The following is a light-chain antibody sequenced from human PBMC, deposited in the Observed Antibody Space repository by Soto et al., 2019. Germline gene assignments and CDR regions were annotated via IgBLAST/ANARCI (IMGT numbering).Light chain of an antibody. J-gene: IGKJ2*01. CDR3: QQSYSTPHT. CDR1: QTISTY. CDR2: AAF. V-gene: IGKV1-39*01. Sequence: DIQMTQSPSSLSASVGDRVTITCRASQTISTYLNWYQQKPGKAPKLLIIAAFSLQSGVPSRFSGSGSGTDFTLTISSLQPEDFATYYCQQSYSTPHTFGQGTKLEIK.